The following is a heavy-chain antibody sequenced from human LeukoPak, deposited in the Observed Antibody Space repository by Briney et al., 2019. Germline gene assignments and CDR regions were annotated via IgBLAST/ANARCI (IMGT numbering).Heavy chain of an antibody. CDR2: IYTSGST. J-gene: IGHJ6*03. D-gene: IGHD5-18*01. Sequence: SETLSLTCTASGGSISSNYTSWIRQPPGKGLGWIGYIYTSGSTNYNPSLKRRFTISVDTSKNQFSLKLSSVTAADTAVYYCARRDTAMGLGYYMDVWGKGTTVTVSS. CDR1: GGSISSNY. CDR3: ARRDTAMGLGYYMDV. V-gene: IGHV4-4*09.